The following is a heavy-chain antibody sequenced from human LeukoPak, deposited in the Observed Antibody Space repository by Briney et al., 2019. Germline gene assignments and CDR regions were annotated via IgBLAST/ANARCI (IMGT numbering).Heavy chain of an antibody. CDR1: GFTFTTYW. V-gene: IGHV3-7*03. Sequence: GGSLRLSCAAPGFTFTTYWMSWVRQAPGKGLEWVANIRQDGIEKHYVDSVKGRFTISRDNAKNSVYLQMNSLRAEDAAVYYCGRAMDVWGQGTTVTVSS. J-gene: IGHJ6*02. CDR2: IRQDGIEK. CDR3: GRAMDV.